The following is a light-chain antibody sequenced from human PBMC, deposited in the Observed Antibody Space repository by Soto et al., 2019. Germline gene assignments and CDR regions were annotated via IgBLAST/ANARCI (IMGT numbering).Light chain of an antibody. CDR3: TSFSSSTSLYV. V-gene: IGLV2-14*01. CDR1: TRDIAGYNY. CDR2: QVT. Sequence: QSVLTQPASVSWSLGQSITISCTGTTRDIAGYNYISWYQQLPGKAPKLMIYQVTIRPSGISNRFSGSKSGNTASLTISGLQAEDEADYYCTSFSSSTSLYVFGTGTKVTVL. J-gene: IGLJ1*01.